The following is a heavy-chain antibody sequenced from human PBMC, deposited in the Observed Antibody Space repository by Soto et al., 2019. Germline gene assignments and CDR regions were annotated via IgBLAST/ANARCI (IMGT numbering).Heavy chain of an antibody. CDR2: INAANGNT. CDR1: GYTFSTYA. CDR3: ARAPSWYIXDY. D-gene: IGHD6-13*01. V-gene: IGHV1-3*01. J-gene: IGHJ4*02. Sequence: ASVKVSCKASGYTFSTYATHWVRQAPGQRLEWMGWINAANGNTKYSQKFQGRVTITRDTSASTAYMELSSLRSEDTAVYYCARAPSWYIXDYWGQGTLVTVSS.